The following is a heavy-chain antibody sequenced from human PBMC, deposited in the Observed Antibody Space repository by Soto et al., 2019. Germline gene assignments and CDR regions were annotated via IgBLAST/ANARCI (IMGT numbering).Heavy chain of an antibody. CDR2: ISYDGINK. V-gene: IGHV3-30*18. J-gene: IGHJ4*02. CDR1: GFTFSSYG. Sequence: QVQMVESGGGVVQPGRSLRLSCAASGFTFSSYGMHWVRQAPGKGLEWVAVISYDGINKYYADSVKGRFTISRDNSKNALYLKMNILRAEATAVYYCAKPRGAIGYWGQGTLVTVTS. CDR3: AKPRGAIGY. D-gene: IGHD2-15*01.